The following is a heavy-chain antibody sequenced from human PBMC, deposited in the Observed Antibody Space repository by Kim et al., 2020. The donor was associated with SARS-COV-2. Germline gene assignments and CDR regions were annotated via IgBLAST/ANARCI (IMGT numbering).Heavy chain of an antibody. V-gene: IGHV3-7*03. CDR2: IKQDGSEK. J-gene: IGHJ6*02. D-gene: IGHD2-2*01. CDR3: ARGERVLPYCSSTSCSAYYYYGMDV. CDR1: GFTFSSYW. Sequence: GGSLRLSCAASGFTFSSYWMSWVRQAPGKGLEWVANIKQDGSEKYYVDSVKGRFTISRDNAKNSLYLQMNSLRAEDTAVYYCARGERVLPYCSSTSCSAYYYYGMDVWGQGTTVTVSS.